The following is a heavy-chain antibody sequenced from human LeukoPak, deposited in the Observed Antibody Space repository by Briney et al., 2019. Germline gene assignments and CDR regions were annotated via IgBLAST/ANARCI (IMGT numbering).Heavy chain of an antibody. CDR3: ARDKATHCGGDCYSAPLDY. D-gene: IGHD2-21*02. V-gene: IGHV3-21*01. Sequence: GGSLRPSCAASGFTFSSYSMNWVRQAPGKGLEWVSSISSSSSYIYYADSVKGRFTISRDNAKNSLYLQMNSLRAEDTAVYYCARDKATHCGGDCYSAPLDYWDQGTLVTVSS. CDR2: ISSSSSYI. J-gene: IGHJ4*02. CDR1: GFTFSSYS.